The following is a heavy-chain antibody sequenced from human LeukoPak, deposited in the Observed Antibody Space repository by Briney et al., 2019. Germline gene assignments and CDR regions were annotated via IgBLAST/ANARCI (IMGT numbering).Heavy chain of an antibody. CDR2: ISYDGSDK. V-gene: IGHV3-30*18. CDR3: AKEGCGGDCYSLAFDI. D-gene: IGHD2-21*02. J-gene: IGHJ3*02. CDR1: GLTFSTFG. Sequence: GRSLRLSCAASGLTFSTFGMHWVRQAPGKGLEWVAVISYDGSDKDYADSVKGRFTISRDDSKNTLYLQMNSLRAEDTAVYYCAKEGCGGDCYSLAFDIWGQGIMVTVSS.